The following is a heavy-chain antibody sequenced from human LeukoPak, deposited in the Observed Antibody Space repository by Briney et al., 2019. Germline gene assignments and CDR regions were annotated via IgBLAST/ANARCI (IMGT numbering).Heavy chain of an antibody. J-gene: IGHJ3*02. D-gene: IGHD3-22*01. V-gene: IGHV3-30-3*01. CDR2: ISYDGSNK. CDR1: GFTFSSYA. CDR3: ASVYYYDSSGAFDI. Sequence: PGGSLRLSCAASGFTFSSYAMHWVRQAPGKGLEWVAVISYDGSNKYYADSVKGRFTISRDNSKNTLYLQMNSLRAEDTAVYYCASVYYYDSSGAFDIWGQGTMVTVSS.